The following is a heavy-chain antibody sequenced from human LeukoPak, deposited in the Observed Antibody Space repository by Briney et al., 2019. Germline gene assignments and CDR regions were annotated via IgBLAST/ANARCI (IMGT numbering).Heavy chain of an antibody. Sequence: GGSLRLSCAASGFTFSSYAMHWVRQAPGKGLEWVAVISYDGSNKYYADSVKGRFTISRDNSKNTLYLQMSSLRAEDTAVYYCASYKEDYYGSGSYYSPYWGQGTLVIVSS. CDR3: ASYKEDYYGSGSYYSPY. D-gene: IGHD3-10*01. CDR2: ISYDGSNK. CDR1: GFTFSSYA. J-gene: IGHJ4*02. V-gene: IGHV3-30-3*01.